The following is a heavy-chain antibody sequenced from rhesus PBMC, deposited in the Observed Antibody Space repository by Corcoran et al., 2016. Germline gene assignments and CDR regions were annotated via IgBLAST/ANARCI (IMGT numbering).Heavy chain of an antibody. CDR1: GGSFRGYH. J-gene: IGHJ6*01. Sequence: QAQLQESGPGLAKPSATLSLTCAVPGGSFRGYHRGLIGQPPGTGPEWRGDITGSSGSTDYNPSLKRRVTISTDTSKDQFSLKLSSVTAADTAVYYCAGDNGPRKGSGGLDSWGQGVVVTVSS. CDR2: ITGSSGST. V-gene: IGHV4-165*01. D-gene: IGHD3-22*01. CDR3: AGDNGPRKGSGGLDS.